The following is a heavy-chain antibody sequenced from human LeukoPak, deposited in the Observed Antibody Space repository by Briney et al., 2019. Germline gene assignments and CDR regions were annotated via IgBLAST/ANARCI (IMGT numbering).Heavy chain of an antibody. CDR3: ASHYYYYGSGSSLYYYGMDV. D-gene: IGHD3-10*01. J-gene: IGHJ6*02. Sequence: GGSLRLSCVASGFTFSNYGMHWVRQAPGKGLEWVAFIRYDGSIKYYADSVKGRFTISRDNSKNTLYLQMNSLRAEDTAVYYCASHYYYYGSGSSLYYYGMDVWGQGTTVTVSS. CDR2: IRYDGSIK. V-gene: IGHV3-30*02. CDR1: GFTFSNYG.